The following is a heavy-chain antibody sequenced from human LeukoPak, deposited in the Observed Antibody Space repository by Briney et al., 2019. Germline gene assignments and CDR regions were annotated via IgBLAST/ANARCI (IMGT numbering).Heavy chain of an antibody. CDR2: INSDGSST. D-gene: IGHD2-2*01. CDR3: ARGVGYCSSTSCYWWFDP. Sequence: GGSLRLSCAASGFTFSSYSMNWVRQAPGKGLEWVSRINSDGSSTSYADSVKGRFTISRDNAKNTLYLQMNSLRAEDTAVYYCARGVGYCSSTSCYWWFDPWGQGTLVTVSS. V-gene: IGHV3-74*01. J-gene: IGHJ5*02. CDR1: GFTFSSYS.